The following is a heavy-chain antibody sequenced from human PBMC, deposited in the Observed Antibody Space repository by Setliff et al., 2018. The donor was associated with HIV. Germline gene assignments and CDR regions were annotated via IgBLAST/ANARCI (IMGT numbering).Heavy chain of an antibody. Sequence: ASVKVSCKASGYTFTSFAMHWVRQAPGQRLEWMGWINVGNGDTKFSQKFRGRVTITRDISASTVYLDLSRLRSEDTAVYSCARDKGGQFFFYYMDVWGKGTTVTVSS. V-gene: IGHV1-3*01. CDR2: INVGNGDT. CDR3: ARDKGGQFFFYYMDV. J-gene: IGHJ6*03. CDR1: GYTFTSFA. D-gene: IGHD3-16*01.